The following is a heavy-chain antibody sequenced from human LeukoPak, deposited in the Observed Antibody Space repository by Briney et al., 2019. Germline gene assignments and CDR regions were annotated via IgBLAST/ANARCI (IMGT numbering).Heavy chain of an antibody. Sequence: PGGSLRLSCAASGFTFSSYAMHWVRQAPGKGLEWVAVISYDGSNKYYADSVKGRFTISRDNSKNTLYLQMNSLRAEDTAVYYCARDPSLWFGELFPYFDYWGQGTLVTVSS. CDR1: GFTFSSYA. D-gene: IGHD3-10*01. V-gene: IGHV3-30-3*01. CDR3: ARDPSLWFGELFPYFDY. J-gene: IGHJ4*02. CDR2: ISYDGSNK.